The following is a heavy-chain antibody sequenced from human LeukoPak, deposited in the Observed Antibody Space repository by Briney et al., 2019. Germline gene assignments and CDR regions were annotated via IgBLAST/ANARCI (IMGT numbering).Heavy chain of an antibody. V-gene: IGHV1-8*01. Sequence: ASVKVSCKASKYTFTSYDINWVRQATGQGLEWMGWMNPNSGNTGYAQKFQGRVTMTRNTSISTAYMELSSLRSEDTAMYYCVRGSGSYYQYHFDWWGQGTLVTVSS. CDR1: KYTFTSYD. J-gene: IGHJ4*02. CDR3: VRGSGSYYQYHFDW. D-gene: IGHD3-10*01. CDR2: MNPNSGNT.